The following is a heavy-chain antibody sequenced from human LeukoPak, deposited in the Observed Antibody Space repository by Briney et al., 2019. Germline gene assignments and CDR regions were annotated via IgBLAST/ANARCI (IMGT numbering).Heavy chain of an antibody. CDR3: ARENGWSADF. J-gene: IGHJ4*02. Sequence: GGSLRLSCAASGFTFSRHWMYWFRQVPGKGLEWVANIKQDGSAKPYVDSVKGRFTISRDNAKNSLFLQMNSLRAEDTAVYYCARENGWSADFWGQGTLVTVFS. CDR1: GFTFSRHW. D-gene: IGHD2-15*01. V-gene: IGHV3-7*03. CDR2: IKQDGSAK.